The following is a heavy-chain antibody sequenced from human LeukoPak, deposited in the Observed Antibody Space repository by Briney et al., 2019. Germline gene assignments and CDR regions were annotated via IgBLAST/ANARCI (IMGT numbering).Heavy chain of an antibody. CDR3: ARAEWVDY. D-gene: IGHD1-26*01. CDR2: ISSSSSYI. Sequence: GGSLRLSCAASGFTFSSYSMNWVRQAPGKGLEWVAFISSSSSYIYYADSVKGRFTISRDSAKNSLYLQMNSLRADDTAVYYCARAEWVDYWGQGTLVTVSS. CDR1: GFTFSSYS. V-gene: IGHV3-21*01. J-gene: IGHJ4*02.